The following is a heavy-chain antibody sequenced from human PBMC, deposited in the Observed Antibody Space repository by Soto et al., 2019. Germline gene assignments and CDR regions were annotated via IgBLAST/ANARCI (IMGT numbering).Heavy chain of an antibody. CDR3: GKYSSGWYYYYGMDV. CDR1: GGTFSSYA. Sequence: GXSVKVSCKASGGTFSSYAISWVRQAPVQGLEWMGGIIPIFGTANYAQKFQGRVTITADESTSTAYMELSSLRSEDTAVYYCGKYSSGWYYYYGMDVWGQGTTVTVSS. V-gene: IGHV1-69*01. D-gene: IGHD6-19*01. CDR2: IIPIFGTA. J-gene: IGHJ6*02.